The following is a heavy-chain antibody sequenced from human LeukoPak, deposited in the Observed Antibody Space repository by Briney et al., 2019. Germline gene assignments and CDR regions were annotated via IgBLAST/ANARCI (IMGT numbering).Heavy chain of an antibody. J-gene: IGHJ4*02. CDR1: GFTISSDY. CDR3: ARDRSGAAAAPTFDY. D-gene: IGHD6-13*01. V-gene: IGHV3-53*01. Sequence: GGSLRLSCAASGFTISSDYMSWVRQAPGKGLEWVSVIYNGGSTYYADSVKGRFTISRDNSKNTLYLQMNSLRAEDTAVYYCARDRSGAAAAPTFDYWGQGTLVTVSS. CDR2: IYNGGST.